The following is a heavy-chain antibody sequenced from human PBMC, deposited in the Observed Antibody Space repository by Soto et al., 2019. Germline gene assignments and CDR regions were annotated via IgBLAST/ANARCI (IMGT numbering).Heavy chain of an antibody. CDR1: AGSISDISYC. D-gene: IGHD2-15*01. V-gene: IGHV4-39*01. CDR3: ARHKSGSDWLDP. J-gene: IGHJ5*02. CDR2: MFYSGAT. Sequence: SETLSLPCTPSAGSISDISYCWGWIRQPPGKGLQWIGCMFYSGATSYNPSLKNRVTLSVDTSNNEFSLKLVSVTAPDTAVYYCARHKSGSDWLDPWGQGTLVTV.